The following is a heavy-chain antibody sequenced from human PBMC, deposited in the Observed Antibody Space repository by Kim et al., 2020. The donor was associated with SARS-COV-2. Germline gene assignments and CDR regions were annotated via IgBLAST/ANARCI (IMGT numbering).Heavy chain of an antibody. CDR1: GFTFSDFG. CDR2: TSGSGGTT. CDR3: ARDVFNADFWSGFSD. V-gene: IGHV3-23*01. Sequence: GGSLRLSCATSGFTFSDFGMSWVRQAPGKGLEWVAGTSGSGGTTDYADSVKGRFTISRDNWKNKLYLQLNSLRAEDTADYYCARDVFNADFWSGFSDWG. D-gene: IGHD3-3*01. J-gene: IGHJ1*01.